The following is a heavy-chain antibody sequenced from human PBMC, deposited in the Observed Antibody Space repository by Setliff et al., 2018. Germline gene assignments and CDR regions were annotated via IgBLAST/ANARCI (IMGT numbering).Heavy chain of an antibody. CDR2: IYYSGNT. J-gene: IGHJ4*02. CDR1: GGSIDSHY. D-gene: IGHD2-8*02. CDR3: TVYNTGSSKDHY. Sequence: KPSETLSLTCSVSGGSIDSHYWSWIRQPPGKGLEWIGSIYYSGNTNYNPSLKSRVTISIDTSKNQFSLKLSSVTAADTALYYCTVYNTGSSKDHYWGQGTPVTVSS. V-gene: IGHV4-59*03.